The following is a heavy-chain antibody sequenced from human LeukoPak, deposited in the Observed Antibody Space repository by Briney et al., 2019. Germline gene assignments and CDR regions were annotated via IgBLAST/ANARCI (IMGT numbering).Heavy chain of an antibody. Sequence: GRSLRLSCTASGFTFDDYAMHWVREAPGKGPECVSLISVDGESTFSADSVKGRFTISRADSITSLSLPMNSLTTEDTPLYSCAKDLTRRHSYGPNYNYYYGLDVWGQGTTVTVSS. J-gene: IGHJ6*02. D-gene: IGHD5-18*01. CDR1: GFTFDDYA. CDR2: ISVDGEST. CDR3: AKDLTRRHSYGPNYNYYYGLDV. V-gene: IGHV3-43*02.